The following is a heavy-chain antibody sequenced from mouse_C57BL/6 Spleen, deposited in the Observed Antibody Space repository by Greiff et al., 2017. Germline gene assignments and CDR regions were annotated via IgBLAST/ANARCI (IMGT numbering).Heavy chain of an antibody. V-gene: IGHV1-64*01. D-gene: IGHD2-4*01. CDR3: ARFDDYDWGYYFDY. CDR1: GYTFTSYW. J-gene: IGHJ2*01. CDR2: IHPNSGST. Sequence: QVQLQQPGAELVKPGASVKLSCKASGYTFTSYWMHWVKQRPGQGLEWIGMIHPNSGSTNYNEKLKSKATLTVDKSSSTAYMQLSSLTSEDSAVYYCARFDDYDWGYYFDYWGQGTTLTVSS.